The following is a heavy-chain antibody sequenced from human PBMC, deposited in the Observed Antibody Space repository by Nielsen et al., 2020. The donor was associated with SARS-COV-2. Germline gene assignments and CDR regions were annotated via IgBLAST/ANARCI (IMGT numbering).Heavy chain of an antibody. V-gene: IGHV3-21*01. CDR2: ISSSSSYI. J-gene: IGHJ5*02. Sequence: WIRQPPGKGLEWVSSISSSSSYIYYADSVKGRFTISRDNAKNSLYLQMNSLRAEDTAVYYCARDQFPIVVVPAAMENWFDPWGQGTLVTVSS. D-gene: IGHD2-2*01. CDR3: ARDQFPIVVVPAAMENWFDP.